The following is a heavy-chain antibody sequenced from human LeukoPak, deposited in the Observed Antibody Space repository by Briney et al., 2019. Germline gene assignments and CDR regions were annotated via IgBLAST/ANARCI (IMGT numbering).Heavy chain of an antibody. J-gene: IGHJ6*03. CDR3: ARAKVISFYYYYYMDV. CDR1: GFTFSSYW. D-gene: IGHD3-16*01. CDR2: IKTDGSST. V-gene: IGHV3-74*01. Sequence: PGGSLRLSCAASGFTFSSYWMHWVRQVPGKGLVWVSRIKTDGSSTSYADSVKGRFTISRDNAKNTLFLQMNSLRAEDTAVYYCARAKVISFYYYYYMDVWGTGTTVTVSS.